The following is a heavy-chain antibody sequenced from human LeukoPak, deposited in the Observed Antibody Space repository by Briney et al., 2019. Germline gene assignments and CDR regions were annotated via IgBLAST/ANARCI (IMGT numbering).Heavy chain of an antibody. J-gene: IGHJ4*02. D-gene: IGHD3-22*01. V-gene: IGHV4-39*01. Sequence: SETLSLTCTVSGGSISSSSYYWGWIRQPPGKGLEWIGSIYYSGSTYYNPSLKSRVTISVDTSKNQFPLKLSSVTAADTAVYYCARHVVRYYDSSGYYDYWGQGTLVTVSS. CDR1: GGSISSSSYY. CDR2: IYYSGST. CDR3: ARHVVRYYDSSGYYDY.